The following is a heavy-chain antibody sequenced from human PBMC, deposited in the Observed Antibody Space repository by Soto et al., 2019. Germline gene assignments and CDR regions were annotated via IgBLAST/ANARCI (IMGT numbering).Heavy chain of an antibody. J-gene: IGHJ6*02. D-gene: IGHD2-2*02. CDR1: GYSFTSYW. CDR3: ARQYCSSTSCYKYDYYYGMDV. CDR2: IYPGDSDT. V-gene: IGHV5-51*01. Sequence: PGESLKISCKGSGYSFTSYWIGWVRQMPGKGLEWMGIIYPGDSDTRYSPSFQGQVTISADKSISTAYLQWSSLKASDTAMYYCARQYCSSTSCYKYDYYYGMDVWGQGTTVTVSS.